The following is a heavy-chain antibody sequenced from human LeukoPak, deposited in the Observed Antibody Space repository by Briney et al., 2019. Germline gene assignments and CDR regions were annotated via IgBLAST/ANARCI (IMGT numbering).Heavy chain of an antibody. Sequence: PGGSLRLSCAASGFTFSSYAMSWVRQAPGKGLEWVSAISGSGGSTYYADSVKGRFTISRDNSKNTLYLQMDSLRAEDTAVYYCATTPSGGYDFWSGYRGAHAFDIWGQGTMVTVSS. CDR1: GFTFSSYA. CDR2: ISGSGGST. J-gene: IGHJ3*02. CDR3: ATTPSGGYDFWSGYRGAHAFDI. D-gene: IGHD3-3*01. V-gene: IGHV3-23*01.